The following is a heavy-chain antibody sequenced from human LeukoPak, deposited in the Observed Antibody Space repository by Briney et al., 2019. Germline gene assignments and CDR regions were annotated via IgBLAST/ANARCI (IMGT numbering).Heavy chain of an antibody. J-gene: IGHJ4*02. Sequence: SQTLSLTCTVSGDSISRGLYYWNWIRQPAGKGLEWIGRISTSDRTDYNPSLKSRVTISVATSKNQFSLKLSSVTAADTAIYYCAEGGGISDSSLDYWGQGTLVTVSS. D-gene: IGHD6-13*01. CDR2: ISTSDRT. CDR1: GDSISRGLYY. CDR3: AEGGGISDSSLDY. V-gene: IGHV4-61*02.